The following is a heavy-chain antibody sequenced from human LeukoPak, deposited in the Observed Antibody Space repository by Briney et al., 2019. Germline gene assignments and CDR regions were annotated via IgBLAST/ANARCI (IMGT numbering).Heavy chain of an antibody. CDR1: GGTFSSYT. CDR3: ASGPPGDILTGYYLFDY. D-gene: IGHD3-9*01. J-gene: IGHJ4*02. Sequence: ASVKVSCKASGGTFSSYTISWVRQAPGQGLEWMGRIIPILGIANYAQKFQGRVTITTDESTSTAYMELSSLRSEDTAVYYCASGPPGDILTGYYLFDYWGQGTLVTVSS. CDR2: IIPILGIA. V-gene: IGHV1-69*02.